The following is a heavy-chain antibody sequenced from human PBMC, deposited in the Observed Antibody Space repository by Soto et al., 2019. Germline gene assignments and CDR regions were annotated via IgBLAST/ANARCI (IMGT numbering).Heavy chain of an antibody. Sequence: QVQLVPSGAEVKKPGSSVKVSCKASGGTFSSYTISWVRQAPGQGLEWMGRIIPILGIANYAQKFQGRVTITADKSTSTAYMELSSLRSEDTAAYYCARLTHSGYDENYWGQGTLVTVSS. J-gene: IGHJ4*02. CDR2: IIPILGIA. CDR1: GGTFSSYT. CDR3: ARLTHSGYDENY. V-gene: IGHV1-69*02. D-gene: IGHD5-12*01.